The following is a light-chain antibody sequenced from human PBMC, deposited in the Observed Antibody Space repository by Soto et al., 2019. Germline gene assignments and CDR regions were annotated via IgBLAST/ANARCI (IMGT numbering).Light chain of an antibody. J-gene: IGLJ2*01. V-gene: IGLV2-14*01. CDR2: EVS. CDR3: SSYSNSNTPFL. CDR1: SSNIGAGFD. Sequence: QSVLTQPPSVSGAPGQRLTISCAGTSSNIGAGFDVHWYQQYAGKAPKLIIFEVSDRPSGVSHRFSGSKSGNTASLTISGLQAEDEADYYCSSYSNSNTPFLFGGGTKLTVL.